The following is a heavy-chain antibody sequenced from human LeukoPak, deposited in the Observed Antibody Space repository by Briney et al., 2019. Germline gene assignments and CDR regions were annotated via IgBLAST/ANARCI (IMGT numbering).Heavy chain of an antibody. D-gene: IGHD3-10*01. CDR1: GFAFSSYA. CDR3: ANDYRSGSFHDF. Sequence: PGGSLRLSCAASGFAFSSYAMSWVRQPPGKGLEWVSVISRRDDYTYYADSVKGRFTISRDNSKNTLYLQMNTLRAEDTAVYYYANDYRSGSFHDFWGQGTLVTVPS. J-gene: IGHJ4*02. CDR2: ISRRDDYT. V-gene: IGHV3-23*01.